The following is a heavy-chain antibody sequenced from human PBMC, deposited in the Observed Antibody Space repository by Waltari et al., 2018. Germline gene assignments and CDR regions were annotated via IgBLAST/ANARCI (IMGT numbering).Heavy chain of an antibody. CDR1: GYTFTSSD. V-gene: IGHV1-8*01. J-gene: IGHJ6*02. D-gene: IGHD3-22*01. Sequence: QVQLVQSGAEVKKPGASVKVSCKASGYTFTSSDINWVRQANGQGLEWMGWMNPNSGNTGYAQKFQGRVTMTRNTSISTAYMELSSLRSEDTAVYYCASGITMIVVDPYGMDVWGQGTTVTVSS. CDR3: ASGITMIVVDPYGMDV. CDR2: MNPNSGNT.